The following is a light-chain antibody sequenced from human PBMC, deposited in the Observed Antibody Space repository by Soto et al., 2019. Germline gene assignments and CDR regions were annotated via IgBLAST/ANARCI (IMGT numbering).Light chain of an antibody. Sequence: QSVLTQPPSLSGTPGQTVTISCIGSRSNIGSAIVHWYQQIPGTAPKHLIYMNNQRPSGVPDRFSGSKSGTSASLVITGLRPEDEAEYYCVAWDDNLSSRVFGGGTKVTVL. CDR1: RSNIGSAI. CDR2: MNN. J-gene: IGLJ3*02. V-gene: IGLV1-47*01. CDR3: VAWDDNLSSRV.